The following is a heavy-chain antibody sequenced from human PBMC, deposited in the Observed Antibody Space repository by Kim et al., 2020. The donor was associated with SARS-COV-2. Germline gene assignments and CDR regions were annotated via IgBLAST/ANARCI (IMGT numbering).Heavy chain of an antibody. V-gene: IGHV3-7*01. CDR3: ARGRPMVRGVIVDY. CDR1: GFTFSSYW. D-gene: IGHD3-10*01. J-gene: IGHJ4*02. CDR2: IKQDGSEK. Sequence: GGSLRLSCAASGFTFSSYWMSWVRQAPGKGLEWVANIKQDGSEKYYVDSVKGRFTISRDNAKNSLYLQMNSLRAEDTAVYYCARGRPMVRGVIVDYWGQGTLVTVSS.